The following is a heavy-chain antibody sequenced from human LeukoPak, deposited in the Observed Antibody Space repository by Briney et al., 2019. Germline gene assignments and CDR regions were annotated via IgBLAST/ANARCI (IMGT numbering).Heavy chain of an antibody. Sequence: GESLKISCKGSGYSFTSYWIGWVRQMPGKGLEWMGIIWPGDSDTRYSPSFQGQVTILVDKSISTAYLQWSSLKASDTAIYYCARHSTISPGDYWGQGTLVTVSS. CDR1: GYSFTSYW. CDR3: ARHSTISPGDY. J-gene: IGHJ4*02. CDR2: IWPGDSDT. V-gene: IGHV5-51*01. D-gene: IGHD2/OR15-2a*01.